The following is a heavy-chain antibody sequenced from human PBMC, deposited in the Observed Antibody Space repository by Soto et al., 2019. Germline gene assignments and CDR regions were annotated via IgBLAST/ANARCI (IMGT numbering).Heavy chain of an antibody. J-gene: IGHJ4*02. D-gene: IGHD5-12*01. Sequence: SETLSLTCNVSGGSISSCNYYWSWVRQRPGKGLEWIGYIYYSGNTYYNPSLKSRVTISIDTSKNQFSLKLTSVTAADTAVYCCARDQYHGSQFNYWGQETLVTV. V-gene: IGHV4-31*03. CDR1: GGSISSCNYY. CDR3: ARDQYHGSQFNY. CDR2: IYYSGNT.